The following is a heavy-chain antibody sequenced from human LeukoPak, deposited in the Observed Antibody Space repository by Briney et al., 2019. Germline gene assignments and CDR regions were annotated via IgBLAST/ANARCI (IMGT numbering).Heavy chain of an antibody. Sequence: SETLSLTCAVYGGSFSGYYWSWIRQPPGKGLEWIGEINHSGSTNYNPSLKSRVTISVDTSKNQFSLKLSSVTAADTAVYYCASLTTVTKDDYWGQGTLVNVSS. CDR1: GGSFSGYY. V-gene: IGHV4-34*01. J-gene: IGHJ4*02. D-gene: IGHD4-11*01. CDR2: INHSGST. CDR3: ASLTTVTKDDY.